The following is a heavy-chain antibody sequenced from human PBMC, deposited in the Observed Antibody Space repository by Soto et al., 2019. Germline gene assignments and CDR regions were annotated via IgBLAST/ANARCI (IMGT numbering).Heavy chain of an antibody. D-gene: IGHD2-21*01. J-gene: IGHJ4*02. CDR3: GIGCIECGGLVDH. CDR1: GFSFNSYA. CDR2: ISARGGSA. V-gene: IGHV3-23*01. Sequence: EVQLLESGGGLVQPGVSLRLACAASGFSFNSYAMVCVRQAPGKGLEWVSVISARGGSAYFADSVKGLFTISRNNSKNVLSLGMSTPRAEGAATYFCGIGCIECGGLVDHLGQGTLVLVSS.